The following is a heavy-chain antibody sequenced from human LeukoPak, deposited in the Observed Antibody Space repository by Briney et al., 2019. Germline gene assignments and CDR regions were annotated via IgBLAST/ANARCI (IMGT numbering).Heavy chain of an antibody. CDR1: GFTFSNAW. CDR2: IKSKTDGGTT. J-gene: IGHJ4*02. CDR3: TTDQTLLGYCSSTSCRNLYYFDY. V-gene: IGHV3-15*01. Sequence: GGSLRLSCAASGFTFSNAWMSWVRQAPGKGLEWVGRIKSKTDGGTTDYAAPVKGRFTISRNDSKNTPYLQMNSLKTEDTAVYYCTTDQTLLGYCSSTSCRNLYYFDYWGQGTLVTVSS. D-gene: IGHD2-2*01.